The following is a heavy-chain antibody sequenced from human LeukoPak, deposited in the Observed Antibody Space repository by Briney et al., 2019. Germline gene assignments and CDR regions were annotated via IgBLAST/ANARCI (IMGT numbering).Heavy chain of an antibody. V-gene: IGHV4-39*02. CDR1: GGSISSSSYY. Sequence: SETLSLTCTVSGGSISSSSYYWGWVRQPAGKGREWGGSIYYSGSTYYNPSLKSRVTISVDTSKNHFSLKLSSVTAADTAVYYCARRAIFGVVPFDYWGQGTLVTVSS. CDR3: ARRAIFGVVPFDY. CDR2: IYYSGST. D-gene: IGHD3-3*01. J-gene: IGHJ4*02.